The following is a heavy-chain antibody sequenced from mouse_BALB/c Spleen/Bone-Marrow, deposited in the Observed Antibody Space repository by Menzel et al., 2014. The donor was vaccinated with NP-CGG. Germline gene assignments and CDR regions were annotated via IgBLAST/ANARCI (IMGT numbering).Heavy chain of an antibody. CDR1: GFDFSRYW. CDR3: ARLSYYGRFAY. V-gene: IGHV4-1*02. Sequence: EVQLVESGGGLVQPGGSLKLSCAASGFDFSRYWMSWVRQAPGKGLEWIGEINPDSSMINYTPSLKYKFIISRDNAKNTLYLQMSKVRSEDTALYYCARLSYYGRFAYWGQGTLVTVSA. D-gene: IGHD1-1*01. J-gene: IGHJ3*01. CDR2: INPDSSMI.